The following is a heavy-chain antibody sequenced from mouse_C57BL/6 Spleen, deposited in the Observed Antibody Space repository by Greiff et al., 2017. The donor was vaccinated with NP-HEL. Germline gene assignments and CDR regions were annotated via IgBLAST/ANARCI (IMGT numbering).Heavy chain of an antibody. V-gene: IGHV1-69*01. J-gene: IGHJ3*01. CDR3: ARGNLGGNHPFAY. D-gene: IGHD2-1*01. Sequence: QVQLKQPGAELVMPGASVKLSCKASGYTFTSYWMHWVKQRPGQGLEWIGEIDPSDSYTNYNQKFKGKSTLTVDKSSSTAYMQLSSLTSEDSAVYYCARGNLGGNHPFAYWGQGTLVTVSA. CDR1: GYTFTSYW. CDR2: IDPSDSYT.